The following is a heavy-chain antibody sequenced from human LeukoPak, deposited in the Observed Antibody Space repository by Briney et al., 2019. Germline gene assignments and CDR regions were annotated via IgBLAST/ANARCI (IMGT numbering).Heavy chain of an antibody. CDR3: ARAMDV. Sequence: PGGSLRLSCVASGFTFSNYWMHWVRQAPGKGLEWVANIKQDGSEKFYMDSVKGRFTISRDNAKNSLYLQMNSLRVEDSAVYYCARAMDVWGQGTTVTVSS. CDR2: IKQDGSEK. V-gene: IGHV3-7*04. CDR1: GFTFSNYW. J-gene: IGHJ6*02.